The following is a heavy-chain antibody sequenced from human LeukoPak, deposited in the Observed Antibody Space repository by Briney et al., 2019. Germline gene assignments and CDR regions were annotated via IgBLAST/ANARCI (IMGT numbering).Heavy chain of an antibody. V-gene: IGHV4-30-4*01. CDR3: ARQGYYGSGSYYSDY. J-gene: IGHJ4*02. D-gene: IGHD3-10*01. CDR2: IYYSGST. CDR1: GGSISSGDYY. Sequence: SQTLSLTCTVSGGSISSGDYYWSWIRQPPGKGLEWIGYIYYSGSTYYNPSLKSRVTISVDTSKNQFSLKLSSVTAADTAVYYCARQGYYGSGSYYSDYWGQGTLVTVSS.